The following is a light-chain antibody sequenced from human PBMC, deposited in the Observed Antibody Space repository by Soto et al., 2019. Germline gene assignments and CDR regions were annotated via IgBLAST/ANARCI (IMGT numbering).Light chain of an antibody. CDR2: GAS. Sequence: FTHSPCTLSLSKGARATLSYRASQSVSSNYLAWYQQKPGQAPSLLIYGASRRATGIPERFSGSGSGTDFTLTIIRLEPEDFAVYYCQQYGSSLRTFGQGTKVDIK. J-gene: IGKJ1*01. V-gene: IGKV3-20*01. CDR1: QSVSSNY. CDR3: QQYGSSLRT.